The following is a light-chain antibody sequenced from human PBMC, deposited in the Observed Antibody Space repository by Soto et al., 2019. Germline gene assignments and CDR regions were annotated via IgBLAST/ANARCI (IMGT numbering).Light chain of an antibody. CDR1: QSINNY. CDR3: QQRSKWPLT. CDR2: DAS. J-gene: IGKJ4*01. Sequence: EIVLTQSPATLSLSPGDRATLSCRASQSINNYLAWYQQKPGQVPRLLISDASNRATGIPARFSSSGSGTVFTLTISSLEPDDFAVYFCQQRSKWPLTFGGGTKVEIK. V-gene: IGKV3-11*01.